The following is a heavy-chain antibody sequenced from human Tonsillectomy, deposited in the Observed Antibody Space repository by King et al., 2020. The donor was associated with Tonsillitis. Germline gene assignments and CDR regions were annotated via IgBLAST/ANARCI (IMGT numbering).Heavy chain of an antibody. CDR2: VRYDGSDA. Sequence: VQLVESGGDVVQPGGSLRLSCAASGFTFSNYNMHWVRQAPDKGLEWVTFVRYDGSDAYFADSVKGRFTIARDNSKNTLHLQMSSLRAEDTAIYYCARGHEYHFDYWGQGTLVTVSS. CDR1: GFTFSNYN. J-gene: IGHJ4*02. D-gene: IGHD2-2*01. CDR3: ARGHEYHFDY. V-gene: IGHV3-30*02.